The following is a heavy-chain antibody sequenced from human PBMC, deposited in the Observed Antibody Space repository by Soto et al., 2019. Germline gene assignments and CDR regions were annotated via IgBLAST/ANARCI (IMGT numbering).Heavy chain of an antibody. Sequence: PSETLSLTCAVYGGSFSGYYWSWIRQPPGKGLEWIGEINHSGSTNYNPSLKSRVTISVDTSKHQFSLKLSSVTAADTAVYYCARGDYYYYYMDVWGKGTTVTVSS. CDR2: INHSGST. V-gene: IGHV4-34*01. CDR3: ARGDYYYYYMDV. J-gene: IGHJ6*03. CDR1: GGSFSGYY.